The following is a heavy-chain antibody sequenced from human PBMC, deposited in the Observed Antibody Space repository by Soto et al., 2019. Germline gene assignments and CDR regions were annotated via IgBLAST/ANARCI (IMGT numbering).Heavy chain of an antibody. CDR2: INAGNGNT. D-gene: IGHD1-1*01. J-gene: IGHJ6*03. CDR3: ARVQRNWNDNPYYYYYMDV. V-gene: IGHV1-3*01. Sequence: ASVKVSCKASGYTFTSYAMHWVRQAPGQRLEWMGWINAGNGNTKYSQKFQGRVTITRDTSASTAYMELSSLRSEDTAVYYCARVQRNWNDNPYYYYYMDVWGKGTTLTVSS. CDR1: GYTFTSYA.